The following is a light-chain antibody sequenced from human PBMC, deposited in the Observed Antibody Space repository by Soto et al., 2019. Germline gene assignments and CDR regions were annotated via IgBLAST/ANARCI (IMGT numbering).Light chain of an antibody. CDR1: QSVRSN. J-gene: IGKJ5*01. V-gene: IGKV3D-15*01. CDR3: QQRNVWPPIT. CDR2: GAS. Sequence: EIVVTQSPATLSVSPGERATLSCRASQSVRSNLAWYQQKPGQAPRLLIYGASTRATGVPARFGGSGSGTDFTLTINGLEPEDFAVYYCQQRNVWPPITFGQGTRLEIK.